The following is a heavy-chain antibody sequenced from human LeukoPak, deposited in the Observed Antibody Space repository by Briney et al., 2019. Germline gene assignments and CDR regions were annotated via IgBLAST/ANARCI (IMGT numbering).Heavy chain of an antibody. J-gene: IGHJ2*01. D-gene: IGHD7-27*01. CDR2: ISGSGAST. Sequence: GGSLRLSCAASGFTFSNYAMSWVRQAPGQGLEWVPTISGSGASTYYADSVKGRFTISRENSKNTLYVQMNSLRVEDTAVYHCAKDPETGAQHWYFDLWGRGTLVTVSS. CDR1: GFTFSNYA. V-gene: IGHV3-23*01. CDR3: AKDPETGAQHWYFDL.